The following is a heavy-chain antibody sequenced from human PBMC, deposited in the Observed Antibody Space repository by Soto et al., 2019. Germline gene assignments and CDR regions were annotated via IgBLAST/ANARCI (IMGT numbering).Heavy chain of an antibody. J-gene: IGHJ4*01. Sequence: SETLSLTCAITGDSVSSNSAGWSWVRQSPSRGLEWLGRTYYRSKWYYEYAVSVRGRITINPDASKNQYSLQLNSVTPEDTAVYFCARGEQYSGRIFDYWGQGTLVTVSS. V-gene: IGHV6-1*01. CDR3: ARGEQYSGRIFDY. CDR1: GDSVSSNSAG. CDR2: TYYRSKWYY. D-gene: IGHD1-26*01.